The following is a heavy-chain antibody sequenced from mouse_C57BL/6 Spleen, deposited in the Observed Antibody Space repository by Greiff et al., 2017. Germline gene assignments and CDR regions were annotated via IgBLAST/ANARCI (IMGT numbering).Heavy chain of an antibody. D-gene: IGHD3-2*02. CDR3: VREELRLRGNYAMDY. CDR2: IRSKSNNYAT. Sequence: EVHLVESGGGLVQPKGSLKLSCAASGFSFNTYAMNWVRQAPGKGLEWVARIRSKSNNYATYYADSVKDRFTISRDDSESMLYLQMNNLKTEDTAMYYCVREELRLRGNYAMDYWGQGTSVTVSS. V-gene: IGHV10-1*01. CDR1: GFSFNTYA. J-gene: IGHJ4*01.